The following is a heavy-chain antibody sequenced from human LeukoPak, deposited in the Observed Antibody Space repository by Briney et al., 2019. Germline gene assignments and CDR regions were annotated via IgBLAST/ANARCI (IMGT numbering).Heavy chain of an antibody. D-gene: IGHD3-10*01. CDR3: TTDGITMVRRVIIKRFDP. J-gene: IGHJ5*02. Sequence: GGSLTLSCAASGFPFSNAWMSWARQAPGKGREWLGRIKSKTDGGTRDYAAPVKRRFTVSRDDSKNTLYRQMNSLKTEETAVYYCTTDGITMVRRVIIKRFDPWGQGTLVTVSS. V-gene: IGHV3-15*01. CDR2: IKSKTDGGTR. CDR1: GFPFSNAW.